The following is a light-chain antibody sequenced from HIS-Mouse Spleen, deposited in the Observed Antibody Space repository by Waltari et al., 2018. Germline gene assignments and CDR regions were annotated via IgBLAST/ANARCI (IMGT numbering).Light chain of an antibody. J-gene: IGLJ2*01. CDR1: ALPKKY. Sequence: SYELTQPPSVSVSPGQTARITCPGDALPKKYAYWYQQQSGQAPELVIYEDSKRPSGIPERFSGSSSGTMATLTISGAQVEDEADYYCYSTDSSGNHRVFGGGTKLTVL. V-gene: IGLV3-10*01. CDR3: YSTDSSGNHRV. CDR2: EDS.